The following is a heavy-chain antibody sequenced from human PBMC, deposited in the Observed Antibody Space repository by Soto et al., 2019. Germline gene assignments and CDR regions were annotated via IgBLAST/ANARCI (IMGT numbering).Heavy chain of an antibody. Sequence: GGSLRLSCVASGFTFSSFSMNWVRQAPGKGLEWISYISSSTNTIYYADSEKGRFTISRDNAKNSLYLQMNSLRDEDTAVYYCARAKYSESYTYYYYGMDVWGQGTTVTVSS. V-gene: IGHV3-48*02. J-gene: IGHJ6*02. CDR3: ARAKYSESYTYYYYGMDV. CDR1: GFTFSSFS. CDR2: ISSSTNTI. D-gene: IGHD1-26*01.